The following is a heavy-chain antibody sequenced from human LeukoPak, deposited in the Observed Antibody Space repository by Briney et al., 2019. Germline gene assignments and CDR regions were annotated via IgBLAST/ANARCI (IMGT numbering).Heavy chain of an antibody. J-gene: IGHJ5*02. CDR1: GYTFTGYY. CDR2: INPNSGGT. V-gene: IGHV1-2*02. Sequence: ASVKVSCKASGYTFTGYYMHWVRQAPGQGLEWMGWINPNSGGTNYAQKFQGRVTMTTDTSMSTAYMEPSRLTSDDTAVYYCARAGGRSWFDPWGQGTLVTVSS. CDR3: ARAGGRSWFDP.